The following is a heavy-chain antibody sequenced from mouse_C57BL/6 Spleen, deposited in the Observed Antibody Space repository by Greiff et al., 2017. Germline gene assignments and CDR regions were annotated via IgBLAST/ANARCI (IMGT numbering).Heavy chain of an antibody. Sequence: QVQLKQPGAELVKPGASVKLSCKASGYTFTSYWMHWVKQRPGQGLEWIGMIHPNSGSTNYNEKVKGKATLNVDKSSSTAYMQLSSLTSEYAAVYYCARTIYDGYFEGGDYWGQGTTLTVSS. D-gene: IGHD2-3*01. CDR3: ARTIYDGYFEGGDY. CDR1: GYTFTSYW. V-gene: IGHV1-64*01. J-gene: IGHJ2*01. CDR2: IHPNSGST.